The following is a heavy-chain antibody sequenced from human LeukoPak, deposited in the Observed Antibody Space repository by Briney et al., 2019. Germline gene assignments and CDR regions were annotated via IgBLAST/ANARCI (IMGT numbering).Heavy chain of an antibody. V-gene: IGHV3-73*01. CDR3: TRHGGRDYYDSTGDGFDI. J-gene: IGHJ3*02. Sequence: HWVRQASGKGLEWVGRVRSKTHTYATAYAASVKGRFTLSRDDSKNTAYLQMNSLKTEDTAVYYCTRHGGRDYYDSTGDGFDIWGQGTMVTVSS. CDR2: VRSKTHTYAT. D-gene: IGHD3-22*01.